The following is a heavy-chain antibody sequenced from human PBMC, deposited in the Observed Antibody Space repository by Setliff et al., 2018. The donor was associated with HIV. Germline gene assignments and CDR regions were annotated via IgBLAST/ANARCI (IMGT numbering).Heavy chain of an antibody. Sequence: PSETLSLTCTVSGGSISTYYWGWVRQPPGKGLEWIGAIYYSGSIYHNTSLNSRVTTSVDKSKNQFSLKLSSVTAADTAMYYCARNNGAVGATAAQFFYYYGMDVWGQGTTVTVSS. CDR3: ARNNGAVGATAAQFFYYYGMDV. D-gene: IGHD1-26*01. CDR2: IYYSGSI. V-gene: IGHV4-59*04. CDR1: GGSISTYY. J-gene: IGHJ6*02.